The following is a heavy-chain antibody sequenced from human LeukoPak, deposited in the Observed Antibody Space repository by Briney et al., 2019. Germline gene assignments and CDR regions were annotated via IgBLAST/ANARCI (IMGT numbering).Heavy chain of an antibody. CDR3: ARGASYSGYDDFYWFDP. Sequence: GASVKVSCKASGYTFTSYGISWVRQAPGQGLEWMGWIIADNGNTNYAQKLQGRVTMTTDTSTSTAYMELRSLTSDDTAVYYCARGASYSGYDDFYWFDPWGKGNLVTVSS. CDR1: GYTFTSYG. V-gene: IGHV1-18*01. CDR2: IIADNGNT. J-gene: IGHJ5*02. D-gene: IGHD5-12*01.